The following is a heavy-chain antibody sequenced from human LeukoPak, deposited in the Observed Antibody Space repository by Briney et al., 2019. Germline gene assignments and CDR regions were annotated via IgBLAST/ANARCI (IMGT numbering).Heavy chain of an antibody. CDR1: GFTFSSYG. V-gene: IGHV3-33*01. D-gene: IGHD6-13*01. Sequence: GGSLRLSCAASGFTFSSYGMHWVRQAPGKGLEWVAVIWYDGSNKYYADSVKGGFTISRDNSKNTLYLQMNSLRAEDTAVYYCARDGPVIAAAGTPLDYWGQGTLVTVSS. J-gene: IGHJ4*02. CDR3: ARDGPVIAAAGTPLDY. CDR2: IWYDGSNK.